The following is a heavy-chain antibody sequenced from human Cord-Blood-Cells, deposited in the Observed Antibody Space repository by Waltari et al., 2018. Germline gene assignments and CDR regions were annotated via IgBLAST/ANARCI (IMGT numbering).Heavy chain of an antibody. J-gene: IGHJ4*02. CDR3: ARVVGDVSEVRFDY. CDR2: IIPTCGTA. CDR1: GGTFSSYA. V-gene: IGHV1-69*01. Sequence: QVQLVQSGAEVKKPGSSVKVSCKASGGTFSSYAISWVRQAPGQGLEWMGGIIPTCGTANYAQKFQGRVTITADESTSTAYMELSSLRSEDTAVYYCARVVGDVSEVRFDYWGQGTLVTVSS. D-gene: IGHD3-10*01.